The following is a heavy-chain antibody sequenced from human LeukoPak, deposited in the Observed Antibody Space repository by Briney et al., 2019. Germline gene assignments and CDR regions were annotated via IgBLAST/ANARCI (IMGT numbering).Heavy chain of an antibody. Sequence: SQTLSLTCTVSGGSISSGGYYWSWIRQHPGTGLEWIGYIYYSGSTYYNPSLKSRVTISVDTSKNQFSLKLSSVTAADTAVYYCARGWWLLNYYGMDVWGQGTTVTVSS. J-gene: IGHJ6*02. CDR1: GGSISSGGYY. V-gene: IGHV4-31*03. CDR3: ARGWWLLNYYGMDV. D-gene: IGHD2-21*01. CDR2: IYYSGST.